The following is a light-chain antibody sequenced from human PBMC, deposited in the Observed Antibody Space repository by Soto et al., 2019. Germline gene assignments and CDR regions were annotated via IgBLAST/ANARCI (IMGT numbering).Light chain of an antibody. CDR3: QHLNSLPPYT. J-gene: IGKJ2*01. CDR1: QGISSY. CDR2: AAS. V-gene: IGKV1-9*01. Sequence: DIQLTQSPSFLSASVGDRVTITCRASQGISSYLAWYQQKPGKAPKLLIYAASTLQSGVPSRFSGSGSGTEFTLTISSLQPEDRSTYCCQHLNSLPPYTFGQGTKLEIK.